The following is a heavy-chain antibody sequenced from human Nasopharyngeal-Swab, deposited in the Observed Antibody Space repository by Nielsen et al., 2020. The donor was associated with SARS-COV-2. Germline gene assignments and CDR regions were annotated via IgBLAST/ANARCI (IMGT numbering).Heavy chain of an antibody. V-gene: IGHV5-51*01. Sequence: VRQMPGKGLEWMGMVYPGNSEGAYSPSFQGQVTISADKYSNTAYLHWRSLRASDTAIYFCARRAARDGYNYEVDPWGQGTLVTVSS. D-gene: IGHD5-24*01. CDR3: ARRAARDGYNYEVDP. CDR2: VYPGNSEG. J-gene: IGHJ5*02.